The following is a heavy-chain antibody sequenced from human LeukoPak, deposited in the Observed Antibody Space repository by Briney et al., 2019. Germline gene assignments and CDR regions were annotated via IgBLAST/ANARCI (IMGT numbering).Heavy chain of an antibody. D-gene: IGHD1-14*01. V-gene: IGHV3-74*01. CDR2: ISSDASIT. CDR3: ARPEDLGTVYY. J-gene: IGHJ4*02. Sequence: GGSQRLSCAASGFTFSTYWMHWVRQDPGKGLVWVSRISSDASITSYANPVKGRFTISRDNAKNTLYLQMNSLRAEDTAMYYCARPEDLGTVYYWGRGTLVTVSS. CDR1: GFTFSTYW.